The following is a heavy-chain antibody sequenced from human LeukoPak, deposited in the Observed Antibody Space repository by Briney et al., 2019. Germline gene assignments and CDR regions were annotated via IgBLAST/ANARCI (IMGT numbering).Heavy chain of an antibody. D-gene: IGHD6-19*01. CDR3: ARRGGSASFFGY. J-gene: IGHJ4*02. CDR2: IYYSGST. V-gene: IGHV4-39*01. Sequence: SETLSLTCTVSGGSISSSSYYWGWISQPPGKGLEWIGSIYYSGSTYYNPSLKSRVTISVDTSKNQFSLKLSSVTAADTAVYYCARRGGSASFFGYWGQGTLVTVPS. CDR1: GGSISSSSYY.